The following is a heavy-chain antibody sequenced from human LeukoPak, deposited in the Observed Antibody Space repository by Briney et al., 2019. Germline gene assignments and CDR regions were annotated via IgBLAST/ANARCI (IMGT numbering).Heavy chain of an antibody. CDR2: IYYSGST. CDR3: ARLDGSGSYYKWGVFY. CDR1: GVSISSSSYY. D-gene: IGHD3-10*01. Sequence: PSETLSLTCTVSGVSISSSSYYWGWIRQPPGKGLEWSGSIYYSGSTYYNPSLKSRVTISVDTSKNQFSLKLSSVTAADTAVYYCARLDGSGSYYKWGVFYWGQGTLVTVSS. J-gene: IGHJ4*02. V-gene: IGHV4-39*01.